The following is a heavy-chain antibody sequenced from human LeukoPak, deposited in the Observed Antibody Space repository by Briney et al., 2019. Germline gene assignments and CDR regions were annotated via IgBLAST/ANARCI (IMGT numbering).Heavy chain of an antibody. CDR1: GYTFSSYG. Sequence: GGSLRLSCVASGYTFSSYGMHWVRQAPGKGLEWVAVIWYDGSNKYYADSVKGRFTISRDNSKNTLYLQMNSLRAEDTAVYYCARDGLGIAVRIDYWGQGTLVTVSS. J-gene: IGHJ4*02. CDR2: IWYDGSNK. D-gene: IGHD6-19*01. V-gene: IGHV3-33*01. CDR3: ARDGLGIAVRIDY.